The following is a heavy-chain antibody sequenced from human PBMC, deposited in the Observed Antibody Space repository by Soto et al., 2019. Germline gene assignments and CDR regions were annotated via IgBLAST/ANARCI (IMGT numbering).Heavy chain of an antibody. CDR3: ARIGRADYYYFGMDV. D-gene: IGHD1-26*01. CDR2: IYPGDSDT. V-gene: IGHV5-51*01. CDR1: RFSFNHFW. Sequence: GESLKISCKTSRFSFNHFWIGWVRQMPGKGLEWMGIIYPGDSDTRYGPSFQGQVTISADKSTATAYLQWTSLKATDSAMYYCARIGRADYYYFGMDVWGQGTAVTVSS. J-gene: IGHJ6*02.